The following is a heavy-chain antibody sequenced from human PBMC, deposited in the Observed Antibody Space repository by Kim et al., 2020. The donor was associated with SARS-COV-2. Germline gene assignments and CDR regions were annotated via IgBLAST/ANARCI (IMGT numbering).Heavy chain of an antibody. J-gene: IGHJ4*02. V-gene: IGHV3-9*01. CDR2: ISWNSGSI. Sequence: GGSLRLSCAASGFTFGDYAMHWVRQAPGKGLEWVSGISWNSGSIGYADSVKGRFTISRDNAKNSLYLQMNSLRAEDTALDYCAKDTAPTYYYDSSGYLSGGDSYYVDYWGQGNLVTVSS. CDR3: AKDTAPTYYYDSSGYLSGGDSYYVDY. D-gene: IGHD3-22*01. CDR1: GFTFGDYA.